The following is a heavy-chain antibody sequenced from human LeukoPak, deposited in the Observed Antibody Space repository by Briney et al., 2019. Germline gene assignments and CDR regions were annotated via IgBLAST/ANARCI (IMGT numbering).Heavy chain of an antibody. CDR2: ISYDGSNK. Sequence: GGSLRLSCAASGFTFSSYGMHWVRQAPGKGLEWVGVISYDGSNKYYADSVKGRFTISRDNSKNTLYLQMNSLRAEDTAVYYCAKELIARGYSGYAAFDYWGQGTLVTVSS. J-gene: IGHJ4*02. CDR1: GFTFSSYG. CDR3: AKELIARGYSGYAAFDY. V-gene: IGHV3-30*18. D-gene: IGHD5-12*01.